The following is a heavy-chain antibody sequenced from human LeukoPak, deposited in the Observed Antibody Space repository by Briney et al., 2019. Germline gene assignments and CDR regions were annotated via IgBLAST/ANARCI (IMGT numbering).Heavy chain of an antibody. Sequence: ASVKVSCKASGYTFTSYAMNWVRQAPGQGLEWMGWISAYNGNTNYAQKVQGRVTMTTDTSTSTAYMELRSLRSDDTAVYYCARGLQENLAWLTAFSAFDIWGQGTMVTVSS. J-gene: IGHJ3*02. D-gene: IGHD6-19*01. V-gene: IGHV1-18*01. CDR2: ISAYNGNT. CDR3: ARGLQENLAWLTAFSAFDI. CDR1: GYTFTSYA.